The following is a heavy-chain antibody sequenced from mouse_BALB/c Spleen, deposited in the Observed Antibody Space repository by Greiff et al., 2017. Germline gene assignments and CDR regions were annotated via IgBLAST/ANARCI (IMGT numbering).Heavy chain of an antibody. Sequence: EVQLVESGGGLVQPGGSLKLSCAASGFTFSSYTMSWVRQTPEKRLEWVAYISNGGGSTYYPDTVKGRFTISRDNAKNTLYLQMSSLKSEDTAMYYCARHPSSSTMITPWFAYWGQGTLVTVSA. CDR2: ISNGGGST. D-gene: IGHD2-4*01. V-gene: IGHV5-12-2*01. J-gene: IGHJ3*01. CDR1: GFTFSSYT. CDR3: ARHPSSSTMITPWFAY.